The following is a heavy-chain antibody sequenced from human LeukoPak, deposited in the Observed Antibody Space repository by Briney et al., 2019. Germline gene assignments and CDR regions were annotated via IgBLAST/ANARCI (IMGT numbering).Heavy chain of an antibody. D-gene: IGHD2-15*01. V-gene: IGHV5-51*01. CDR2: IYPGDSHN. J-gene: IGHJ5*02. Sequence: GESLKISCQGSGYSFSNYWIGWVRQMPGKGLEWMGIIYPGDSHNRYSPSFQGQVTISADQSISTAYLQWSSLKASDTAIYYCARSATNWFDPCGQGTLLPVSS. CDR3: ARSATNWFDP. CDR1: GYSFSNYW.